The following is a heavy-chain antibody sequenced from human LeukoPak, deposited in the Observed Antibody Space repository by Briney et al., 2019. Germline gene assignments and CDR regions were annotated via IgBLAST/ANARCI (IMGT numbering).Heavy chain of an antibody. CDR2: ISGSGHDI. Sequence: GGSLRLSCAASGFTFSDSYMTWVRQAPGKGVEWVAYISGSGHDINYSESAKGRFTIFRDKSKTTLFLQMDSLRAEDTAVYYCAKDPEKGLAVARLEHWGQGTLVTVSS. J-gene: IGHJ5*02. D-gene: IGHD6-19*01. CDR3: AKDPEKGLAVARLEH. V-gene: IGHV3-11*06. CDR1: GFTFSDSY.